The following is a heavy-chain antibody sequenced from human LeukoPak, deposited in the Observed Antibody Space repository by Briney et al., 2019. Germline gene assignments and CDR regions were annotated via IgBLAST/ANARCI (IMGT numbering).Heavy chain of an antibody. J-gene: IGHJ4*02. CDR3: ARDGDYGPYYFDY. D-gene: IGHD4-17*01. CDR2: IYFSGST. CDR1: GGFISSGGYY. Sequence: SQTLSLTCTVSGGFISSGGYYWSWIRQHPGKGLEWIGQIYFSGSTYYNPSLNSRVTISLDTSKHQFSLKLTSVTAADTAVYYCARDGDYGPYYFDYWGQGTLVSVSS. V-gene: IGHV4-31*03.